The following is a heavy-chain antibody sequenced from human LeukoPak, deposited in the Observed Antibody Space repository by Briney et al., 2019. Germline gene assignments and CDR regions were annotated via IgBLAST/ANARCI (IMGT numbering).Heavy chain of an antibody. Sequence: ASVXVSCKASXXXXXSXXXXXXXXXXXXXXXWXGXIIXILGXANYXQXFQGRVTITADKSTSTAYMELSXLRSEXTAVYYCARDNWFXPWGQGTLVTVSS. CDR3: ARDNWFXP. V-gene: IGHV1-69*04. J-gene: IGHJ5*02. CDR1: XXXXXSXX. CDR2: IIXILGXA.